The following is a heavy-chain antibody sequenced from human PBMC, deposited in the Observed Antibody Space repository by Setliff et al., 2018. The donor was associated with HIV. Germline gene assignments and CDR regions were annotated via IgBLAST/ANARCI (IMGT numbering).Heavy chain of an antibody. CDR3: ARHFGISYRSPFDP. CDR2: ISPDDSDT. CDR1: GYVFTNYW. D-gene: IGHD3-3*01. J-gene: IGHJ5*02. V-gene: IGHV5-51*01. Sequence: GESLKISCKSSGYVFTNYWIGWVRQMPGKGLEWMGIISPDDSDTRYSPSFQGQVTISVDKSTSTAYLQWSSLKASDSAIYYWARHFGISYRSPFDPWGQGTLVTVSS.